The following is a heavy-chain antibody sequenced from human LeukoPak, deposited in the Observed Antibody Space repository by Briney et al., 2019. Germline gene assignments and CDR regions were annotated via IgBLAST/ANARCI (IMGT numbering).Heavy chain of an antibody. CDR2: ISSSSSTI. J-gene: IGHJ4*02. V-gene: IGHV3-48*01. D-gene: IGHD3-22*01. CDR1: GLTISSYS. Sequence: GGSLRLSCAASGLTISSYSMNWVRQAPGKGLQWVSYISSSSSTIYYADSVKGRFTISRDNAKNSLYLQMNSLRAEDTAVYYCARARPSYYYDSSGPDDYWGQGTLVTVSS. CDR3: ARARPSYYYDSSGPDDY.